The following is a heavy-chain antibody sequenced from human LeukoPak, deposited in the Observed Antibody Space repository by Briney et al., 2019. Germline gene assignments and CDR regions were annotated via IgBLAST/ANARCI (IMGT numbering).Heavy chain of an antibody. Sequence: PSETLSLTCSVSGASVTRDYWTWMRQPPGKGLEWIGYIHYSGRRYSNPSLKSRVTMSVDTSKRQVSLELRTVAATDTAVYYCARATRHTLFYYYMDVWGKGTTVTVSS. CDR3: ARATRHTLFYYYMDV. V-gene: IGHV4-59*02. CDR2: IHYSGRR. J-gene: IGHJ6*03. D-gene: IGHD2-21*01. CDR1: GASVTRDY.